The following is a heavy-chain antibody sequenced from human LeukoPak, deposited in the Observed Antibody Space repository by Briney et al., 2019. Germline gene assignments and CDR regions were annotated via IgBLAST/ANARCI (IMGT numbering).Heavy chain of an antibody. CDR3: ARDIKGRYFDY. V-gene: IGHV3-53*01. CDR1: GFTFSSYA. J-gene: IGHJ4*02. Sequence: GGSLRLSCAASGFTFSSYAMSWVRQAPGKGLEWVSVIYSGGSTYYADSVKGRFTIPRDNSKNTLYLQMNSLRAEDTAVYYCARDIKGRYFDYWGQGTLVTVSS. D-gene: IGHD3-10*01. CDR2: IYSGGST.